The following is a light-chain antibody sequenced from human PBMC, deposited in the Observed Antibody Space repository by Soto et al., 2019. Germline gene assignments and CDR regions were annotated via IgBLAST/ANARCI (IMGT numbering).Light chain of an antibody. Sequence: QSALTQPASVSGSPGQSITISCTGTSSDVGGYNYVSWYQQHPGKAPKLMIYDVSNRPSGVSNRFSGSKSGNTASLTISGFQAEDEADYYCSSYTSSSLCVFGGGTKLTVL. CDR3: SSYTSSSLCV. CDR1: SSDVGGYNY. J-gene: IGLJ2*01. CDR2: DVS. V-gene: IGLV2-14*01.